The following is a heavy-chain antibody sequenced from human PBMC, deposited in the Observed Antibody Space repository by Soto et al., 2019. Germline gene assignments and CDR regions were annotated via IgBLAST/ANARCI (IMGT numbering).Heavy chain of an antibody. V-gene: IGHV1-3*01. Sequence: GASVKVSCKASGYTFTSYAMHWVRQAPGQRLEWMGWINAGNGNTKYSQKFQGRVTITRDTSASTAYMELSSLRSEDTAVYYCARLDIVVVVAATTGDYYGMDVWGQGTTVTVS. D-gene: IGHD2-15*01. J-gene: IGHJ6*02. CDR2: INAGNGNT. CDR3: ARLDIVVVVAATTGDYYGMDV. CDR1: GYTFTSYA.